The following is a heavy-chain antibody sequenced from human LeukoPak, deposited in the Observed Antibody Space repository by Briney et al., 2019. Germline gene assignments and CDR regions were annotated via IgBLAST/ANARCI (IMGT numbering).Heavy chain of an antibody. Sequence: PSETLSLTCTVSGGSISSGGYYWSWIRQHPGKGLEWIGHIYYSGSTYYNPSLKSRVTISVDTSKNQFSLKLSSVTAADTAVYYCARGVRGAYGIGYGMDVWGQGTTVTVSS. V-gene: IGHV4-31*03. CDR3: ARGVRGAYGIGYGMDV. CDR1: GGSISSGGYY. D-gene: IGHD3-10*01. J-gene: IGHJ6*02. CDR2: IYYSGST.